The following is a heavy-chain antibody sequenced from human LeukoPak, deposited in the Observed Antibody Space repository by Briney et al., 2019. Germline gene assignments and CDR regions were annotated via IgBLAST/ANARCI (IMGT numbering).Heavy chain of an antibody. CDR2: ISGDGGST. CDR3: AKDIEYCSTTSCSLFDDAFDI. CDR1: GFTFEDYA. Sequence: PGGSLTLSCAASGFTFEDYAIHWVRQAPGKGLEWVSLISGDGGSTYYADSVRGRFTISRDNSKDSLYLQMNSLRTEDTALYFCAKDIEYCSTTSCSLFDDAFDIWGQGTMVTVSS. J-gene: IGHJ3*02. D-gene: IGHD2-2*01. V-gene: IGHV3-43*02.